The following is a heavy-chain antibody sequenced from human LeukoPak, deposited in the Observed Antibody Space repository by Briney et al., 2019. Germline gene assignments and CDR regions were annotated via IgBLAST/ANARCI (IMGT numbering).Heavy chain of an antibody. CDR1: GFSVTTYH. D-gene: IGHD3-22*01. CDR3: ARDGLYSNGYSYFDY. J-gene: IGHJ4*02. Sequence: SETLSLTCSVSGFSVTTYHWSWIRQPAGKGLEWIGRVHASGTTNYNPSLESRVTMSVDTSKNQLSLMLTSVTAAHTAVYYCARDGLYSNGYSYFDYWGQGTLVTVSS. CDR2: VHASGTT. V-gene: IGHV4-4*07.